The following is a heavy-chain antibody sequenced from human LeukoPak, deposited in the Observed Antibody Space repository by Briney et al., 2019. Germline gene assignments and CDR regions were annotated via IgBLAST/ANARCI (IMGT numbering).Heavy chain of an antibody. CDR3: ARVVVVPAAHYGMDV. V-gene: IGHV1-18*01. J-gene: IGHJ6*02. D-gene: IGHD2-2*01. CDR1: DYTFTSYG. Sequence: GASVKVSCKASDYTFTSYGISWVRQAPGQGLEWMGWISAYNGNTNYAQKLQGRVTMTTDTSTSTAYMELRSLRSNDTAVYYCARVVVVPAAHYGMDVWGQGTTVTVSS. CDR2: ISAYNGNT.